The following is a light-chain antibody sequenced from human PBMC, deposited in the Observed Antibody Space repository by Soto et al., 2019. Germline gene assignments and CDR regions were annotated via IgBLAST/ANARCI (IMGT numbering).Light chain of an antibody. Sequence: QSVLTQPASVSGSPGQSITISCTGTSSDVGDYNYVSWYQQFTGKAPKVMIFEVSHRASGVSNRFSGSKSDTTASLTISGLQAEDEADYYCSPYTSSNTYVFGTGTKVTV. CDR2: EVS. CDR3: SPYTSSNTYV. CDR1: SSDVGDYNY. V-gene: IGLV2-14*01. J-gene: IGLJ1*01.